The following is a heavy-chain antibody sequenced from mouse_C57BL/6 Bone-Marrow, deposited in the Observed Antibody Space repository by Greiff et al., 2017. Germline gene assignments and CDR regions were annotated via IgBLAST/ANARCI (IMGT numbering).Heavy chain of an antibody. V-gene: IGHV5-4*01. J-gene: IGHJ4*01. Sequence: EVQVVESGGGLVKPGGSLKLSCAASGFTFSSYAMSWVRQTPEKRLEWVATISDGGSYTYYPDNVKGRFTISRDNAKNNLYLQMSHLKSEDTALYYCARERDYDEDAMDYWGQGTSVTVSS. D-gene: IGHD2-4*01. CDR3: ARERDYDEDAMDY. CDR1: GFTFSSYA. CDR2: ISDGGSYT.